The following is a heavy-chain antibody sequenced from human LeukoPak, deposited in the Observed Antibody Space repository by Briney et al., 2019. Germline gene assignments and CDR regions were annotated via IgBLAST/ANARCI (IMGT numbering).Heavy chain of an antibody. Sequence: PSETLSLTCTVSGDSISSSSHYWRSIRQPPGKMLEWNGSIYYSGTTYYNPSLKSRVTISVDTSKNQFSLKLRSVTAADTAVYYCARHGSNWYDFDYWGQGTLVTVSS. V-gene: IGHV4-39*01. CDR3: ARHGSNWYDFDY. J-gene: IGHJ4*02. CDR1: GDSISSSSHY. CDR2: IYYSGTT. D-gene: IGHD6-13*01.